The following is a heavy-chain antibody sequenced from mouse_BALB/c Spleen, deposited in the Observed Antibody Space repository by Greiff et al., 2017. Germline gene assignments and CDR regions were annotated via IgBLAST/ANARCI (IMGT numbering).Heavy chain of an antibody. J-gene: IGHJ4*01. CDR2: ISSGGGST. V-gene: IGHV5-12-1*01. D-gene: IGHD1-1*01. Sequence: DVQLVESGGGLVKPGGSLKLSCAASGFAFSSYDMSWVRQTPEKRLEWVAYISSGGGSTYYPDTVKGRFTISRDNAKNTLYLQMSSLKSEDTAMYYCARLRNDAMDFWGQGTSVTVSS. CDR3: ARLRNDAMDF. CDR1: GFAFSSYD.